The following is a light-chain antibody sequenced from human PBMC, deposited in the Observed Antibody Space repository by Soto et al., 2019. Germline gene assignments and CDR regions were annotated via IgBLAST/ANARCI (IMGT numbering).Light chain of an antibody. J-gene: IGLJ3*02. CDR2: DVS. V-gene: IGLV2-11*01. CDR1: SSDVGGYNY. Sequence: QSVLTQPRSVSGSPGQSVTISCTGTSSDVGGYNYVSWYQQHPGKAPKLMIYDVSKRPSGVPDRFSGSKSGNTASLTISGLQDEDEADYYCCSYAGSYTFVFGGGTKLTVL. CDR3: CSYAGSYTFV.